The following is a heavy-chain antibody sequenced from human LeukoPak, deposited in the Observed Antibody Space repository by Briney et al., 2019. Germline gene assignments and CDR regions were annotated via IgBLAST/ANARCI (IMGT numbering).Heavy chain of an antibody. CDR2: IKQDGSEK. V-gene: IGHV3-7*01. J-gene: IGHJ6*02. CDR1: RFTFSSYW. D-gene: IGHD3-10*01. Sequence: GGSLRLSCAASRFTFSSYWMSWVRQAPGKGLEWVANIKQDGSEKYYVDSVKGRFTISRDNAKNSLYLQMNSLRAEDTAVYYCARDRPVRNYYYGMDVWGQGTTVTVSS. CDR3: ARDRPVRNYYYGMDV.